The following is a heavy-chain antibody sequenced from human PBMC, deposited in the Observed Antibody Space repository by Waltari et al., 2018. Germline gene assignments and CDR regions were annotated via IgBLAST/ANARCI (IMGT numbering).Heavy chain of an antibody. J-gene: IGHJ6*02. D-gene: IGHD3-9*01. CDR1: GVSISSSDW. CDR3: ARVGKALRYFDWGPTEYYYYGMDV. Sequence: QVQLQESGPRLVKPSGTLSLTCAVSGVSISSSDWWSWVRQPPGKGLEGIGEWDHSGGTNDIPSLRIRVIISVDKAKTQFSRMLRSVTAADTAVYYCARVGKALRYFDWGPTEYYYYGMDVWGQGTTVTVSS. V-gene: IGHV4-4*02. CDR2: WDHSGGT.